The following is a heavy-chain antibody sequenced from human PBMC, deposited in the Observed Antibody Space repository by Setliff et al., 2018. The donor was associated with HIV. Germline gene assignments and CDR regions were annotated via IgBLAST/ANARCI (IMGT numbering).Heavy chain of an antibody. D-gene: IGHD6-13*01. J-gene: IGHJ1*01. V-gene: IGHV5-51*01. CDR1: GYIFTNYW. CDR3: ATDVALAGPFHH. Sequence: PGESLKISCKASGYIFTNYWVGWVRQMPGNGLEWMGIIYPGDSDTRYSPSFQGQVTISADKSISTAYLQWSSLKASDTAMYYCATDVALAGPFHHWGQGTLVTVSS. CDR2: IYPGDSDT.